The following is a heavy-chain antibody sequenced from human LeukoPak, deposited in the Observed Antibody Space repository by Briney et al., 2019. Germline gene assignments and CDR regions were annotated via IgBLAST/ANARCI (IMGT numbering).Heavy chain of an antibody. D-gene: IGHD6-13*01. CDR1: GYSISSGYY. Sequence: SETLSLICTVSGYSISSGYYWGWIRQPPGKGLEWIGNIYPTGSTYYNPSLKSRVTISVDTSKNQFSLKVSSVSAADTAVYYCARAYSSSWYWNWFDPWGQGTLVTVSS. J-gene: IGHJ5*02. V-gene: IGHV4-38-2*02. CDR3: ARAYSSSWYWNWFDP. CDR2: IYPTGST.